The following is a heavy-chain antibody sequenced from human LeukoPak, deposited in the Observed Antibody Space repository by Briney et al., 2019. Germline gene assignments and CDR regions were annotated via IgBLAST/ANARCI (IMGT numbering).Heavy chain of an antibody. Sequence: ASVKVSCKASGYTFTGYYMHWVRQAPGQGLEWMGWINPNSGGTNYAQKFQGRVTMTRDTSISTAYMELSRLRSDDTAVYYCAREIMVRGSGDNWFDPWGQGTLVTVSS. V-gene: IGHV1-2*02. CDR3: AREIMVRGSGDNWFDP. CDR1: GYTFTGYY. J-gene: IGHJ5*02. CDR2: INPNSGGT. D-gene: IGHD3-10*01.